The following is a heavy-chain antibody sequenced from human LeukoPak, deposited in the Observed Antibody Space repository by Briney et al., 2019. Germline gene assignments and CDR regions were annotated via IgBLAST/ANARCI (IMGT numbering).Heavy chain of an antibody. Sequence: GGSLRLSCVASRFTFSTYAMHWVRQAPGKGLGWVAVVSSDGSNKYYADSVKGRFTISRDNAKNTLYLQMNGLRAEDTAVYYCATPRGPDYYDILTDWGQGTLVTVSS. CDR3: ATPRGPDYYDILTD. J-gene: IGHJ4*02. D-gene: IGHD3-9*01. V-gene: IGHV3-30-3*01. CDR1: RFTFSTYA. CDR2: VSSDGSNK.